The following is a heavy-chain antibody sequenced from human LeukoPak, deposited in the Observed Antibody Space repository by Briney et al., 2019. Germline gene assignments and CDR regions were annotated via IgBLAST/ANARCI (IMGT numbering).Heavy chain of an antibody. D-gene: IGHD3-22*01. Sequence: SETLSLTCTVSGGSISSYYWSWIRHPPGKGLEWIGYIYYSGSTNYNPSLKSRVTISVDTSKNQFSLKLSSVTAADTAVYYCARASYSYDINGWVPFDYWGQGTLVTVSS. CDR1: GGSISSYY. V-gene: IGHV4-59*01. CDR2: IYYSGST. CDR3: ARASYSYDINGWVPFDY. J-gene: IGHJ4*02.